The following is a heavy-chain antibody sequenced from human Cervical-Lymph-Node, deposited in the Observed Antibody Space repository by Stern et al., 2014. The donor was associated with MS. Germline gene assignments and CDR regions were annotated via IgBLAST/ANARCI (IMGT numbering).Heavy chain of an antibody. CDR3: AHGAGKVVRGVTFFDY. D-gene: IGHD3-10*01. CDR1: GFSVSTDGEA. J-gene: IGHJ4*02. Sequence: QVTLRESGPTLVKPTQTLTLTCTFSGFSVSTDGEAVGWIRQPPGRALEWIVLIFLDGYEGYSPSLKSRLTITKDTSKNQVVLVMTNMDPVDTGTYYCAHGAGKVVRGVTFFDYWGPGTLVTVSS. CDR2: IFLDGYE. V-gene: IGHV2-5*02.